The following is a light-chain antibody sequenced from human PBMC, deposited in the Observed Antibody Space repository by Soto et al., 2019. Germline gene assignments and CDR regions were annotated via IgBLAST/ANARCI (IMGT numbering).Light chain of an antibody. CDR3: LLSYPGALV. V-gene: IGLV7-46*01. CDR1: TGAVTSGHY. CDR2: DPS. J-gene: IGLJ3*02. Sequence: QAVVTQEPSLTVSPGGTVTLTCGSSTGAVTSGHYPYWFQQKPGQAPRTVIYDPSNKHSWTPARFSGSLLGDKAALTLSGAQPEDEAEYYCLLSYPGALVFGGGTQLTVL.